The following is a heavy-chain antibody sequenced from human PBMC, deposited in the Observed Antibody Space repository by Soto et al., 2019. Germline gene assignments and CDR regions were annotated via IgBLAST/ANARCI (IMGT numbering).Heavy chain of an antibody. Sequence: SETLSLTCSVSGGSIGSSSYYFGWIRQPPGKGLEWIGSIYYSGSTYYNPSLKSRVTISVDTSKNQFSLKLSSVTAADTAVYYCARRSTTIFGVVLENYYYYGMDVWGQGTTVTVSS. CDR3: ARRSTTIFGVVLENYYYYGMDV. CDR1: GGSIGSSSYY. V-gene: IGHV4-39*01. CDR2: IYYSGST. J-gene: IGHJ6*02. D-gene: IGHD3-3*01.